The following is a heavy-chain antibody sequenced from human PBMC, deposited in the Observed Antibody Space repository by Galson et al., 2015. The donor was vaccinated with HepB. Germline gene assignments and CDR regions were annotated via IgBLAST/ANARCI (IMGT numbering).Heavy chain of an antibody. CDR1: GFTLSNYW. J-gene: IGHJ4*02. D-gene: IGHD5-12*01. Sequence: SLRLSCAASGFTLSNYWMSWVRQAPGKGLEWVSVVYAGGTTYYADSVKGRFTISRDISKNTLSLEINTVRLEDTAVYYCARGPLRYLDYWGQGTPVTVSS. CDR3: ARGPLRYLDY. CDR2: VYAGGTT. V-gene: IGHV3-53*01.